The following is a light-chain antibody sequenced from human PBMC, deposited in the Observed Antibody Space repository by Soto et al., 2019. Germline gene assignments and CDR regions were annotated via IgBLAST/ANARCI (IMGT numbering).Light chain of an antibody. Sequence: AIPMTQSPSSLSASVGDRVTITCRANQGIRNDLGWYQQKPGKAPKLLIYAASSLQSGVPSRFSGSGSGTDFTLTISSLQPDDFATYYCLQNYDYPWTFGQGTKVEIK. CDR2: AAS. CDR1: QGIRND. J-gene: IGKJ1*01. CDR3: LQNYDYPWT. V-gene: IGKV1-6*01.